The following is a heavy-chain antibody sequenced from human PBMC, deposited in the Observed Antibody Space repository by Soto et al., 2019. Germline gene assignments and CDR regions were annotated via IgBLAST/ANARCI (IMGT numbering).Heavy chain of an antibody. J-gene: IGHJ4*02. CDR3: ARGGSSGWPNDC. CDR1: GYTFSAYA. V-gene: IGHV1-3*01. D-gene: IGHD6-25*01. Sequence: QVQLVQSGAEVKKPGASVKVSCKASGYTFSAYAIHWVRQAPGQRPEWMGWINAGNGDTKYSQKFQGRVTRTRDTTATTAYMELSSLTSEDRAVYYCARGGSSGWPNDCWGQGTPVTVSS. CDR2: INAGNGDT.